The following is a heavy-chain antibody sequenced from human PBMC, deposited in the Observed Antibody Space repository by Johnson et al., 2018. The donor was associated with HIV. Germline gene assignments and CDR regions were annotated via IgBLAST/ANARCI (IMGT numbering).Heavy chain of an antibody. V-gene: IGHV3-9*01. CDR3: YTWDGSGSHAFDI. Sequence: EVQLVESEGGVVQPGRSLRLSCAASGFTFDDYAMHWVRQAPGTGLEWVSGISWNSGHIAYADSVRGRFNISRDNTKNSLSRQMNSLRVEDTASYYCYTWDGSGSHAFDIWGQGTMVTVSS. CDR1: GFTFDDYA. CDR2: ISWNSGHI. D-gene: IGHD3-22*01. J-gene: IGHJ3*02.